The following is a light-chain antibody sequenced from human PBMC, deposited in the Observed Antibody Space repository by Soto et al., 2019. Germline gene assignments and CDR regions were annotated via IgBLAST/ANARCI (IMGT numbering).Light chain of an antibody. Sequence: DIQITQSPSSLSASVGDRVTITCRSSQSISTYLNWYQQKPGKAPNLLIYTTSTLQSGVPSRFSGSGSGTDFTLTISSLQPEDFATYYCQQSYSTPLTFGGGTKVDI. CDR3: QQSYSTPLT. V-gene: IGKV1-39*01. CDR1: QSISTY. CDR2: TTS. J-gene: IGKJ4*01.